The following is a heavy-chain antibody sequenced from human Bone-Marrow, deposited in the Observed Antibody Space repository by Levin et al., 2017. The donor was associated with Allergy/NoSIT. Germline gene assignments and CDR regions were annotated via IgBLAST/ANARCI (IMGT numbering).Heavy chain of an antibody. D-gene: IGHD3-9*01. CDR1: GYSISSGYY. V-gene: IGHV4-38-2*01. CDR2: IYHSGST. J-gene: IGHJ5*02. Sequence: SETLSLTCAVSGYSISSGYYWGWIRQPPGKGLEWIGSIYHSGSTYYNPSLKSRVTISVDTSKNQFSLKLSSVTAADTAVYYCARVQSKYYDILTGYYGWFDPWGQGTLVTVSS. CDR3: ARVQSKYYDILTGYYGWFDP.